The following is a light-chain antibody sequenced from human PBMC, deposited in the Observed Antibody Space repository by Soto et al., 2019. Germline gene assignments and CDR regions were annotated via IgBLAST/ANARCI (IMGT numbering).Light chain of an antibody. CDR2: GAS. J-gene: IGKJ4*01. CDR3: QQYGTSPLT. V-gene: IGKV3-20*01. Sequence: EIVLTQSPGTLSLSPGERGTLSCRASQSVSSNYLCWYGQKPGQAPSLLISGASSRATGIPARFSGGGSGTDFTLTITGLVPEDFAVYYCQQYGTSPLTFGGGTKVDIK. CDR1: QSVSSNY.